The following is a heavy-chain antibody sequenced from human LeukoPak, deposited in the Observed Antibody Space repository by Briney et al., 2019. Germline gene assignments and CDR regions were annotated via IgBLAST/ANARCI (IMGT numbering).Heavy chain of an antibody. J-gene: IGHJ4*02. Sequence: PGGSLRLSCATSGFTFNNAWMSWVRQVPGKGLEWVGRIKSKADDGTTDYAAPVKGRFTISRDDSKNTLYLQMHSLKTEDTAVYHCTTGERRFDSSGFYPYYFDYWGQGTLVTVSS. CDR1: GFTFNNAW. V-gene: IGHV3-15*01. D-gene: IGHD3-22*01. CDR3: TTGERRFDSSGFYPYYFDY. CDR2: IKSKADDGTT.